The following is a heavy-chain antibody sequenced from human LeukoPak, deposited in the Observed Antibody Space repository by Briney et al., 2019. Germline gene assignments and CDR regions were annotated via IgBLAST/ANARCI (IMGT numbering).Heavy chain of an antibody. V-gene: IGHV4-34*01. Sequence: SETLSLTCAVYGGSFSGYYWSWIRQPPGKGLEWIGEINHSGSTNYNPSLKSRVTISVDASKNQFSLKLSSVTAADTATYFCARRPWVGAADYWGRGTLVTISS. CDR3: ARRPWVGAADY. CDR1: GGSFSGYY. J-gene: IGHJ4*02. D-gene: IGHD1-26*01. CDR2: INHSGST.